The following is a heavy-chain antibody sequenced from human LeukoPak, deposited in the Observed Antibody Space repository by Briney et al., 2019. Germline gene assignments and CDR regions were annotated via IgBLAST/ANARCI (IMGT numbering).Heavy chain of an antibody. J-gene: IGHJ4*02. Sequence: GGSLRLSCAASGFTFSSYWMHWVRQAPGKGLEWVSSISGSGGTTYYADSVKGRFTISRDNSKNTLYLQMNSLRAEDTAVYYCAKDWRKYYYDSSGYYYDYWGQGTLVTVSS. CDR2: ISGSGGTT. D-gene: IGHD3-22*01. CDR1: GFTFSSYW. V-gene: IGHV3-23*01. CDR3: AKDWRKYYYDSSGYYYDY.